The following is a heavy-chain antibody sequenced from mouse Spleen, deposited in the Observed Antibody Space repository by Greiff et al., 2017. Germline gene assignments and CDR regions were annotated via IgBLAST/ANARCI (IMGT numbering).Heavy chain of an antibody. V-gene: IGHV1-7*01. J-gene: IGHJ2*01. CDR1: GYTFTSYW. Sequence: QVQLKQSGAELAKPGASVKLSCKASGYTFTSYWMPWVKQRPGPGLEWIGYITPSSGYTKYNQKFKDKATLTADKSSSTAYMQLSSLTYEDSAVYYCARGDYYGSNYFDYWGQGTTLTVSS. D-gene: IGHD1-1*01. CDR3: ARGDYYGSNYFDY. CDR2: ITPSSGYT.